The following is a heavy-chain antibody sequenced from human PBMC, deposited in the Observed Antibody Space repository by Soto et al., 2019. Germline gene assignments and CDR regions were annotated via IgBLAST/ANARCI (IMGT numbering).Heavy chain of an antibody. CDR3: ARGDDYSNYDFDD. Sequence: XETLSLPCTVSGGSISSYDWSWIRQPPGKGLEWIGYIYYSGSTNYNPSLKSRVTISVDTSKNQFSLKLSSVTAADTAVYYCARGDDYSNYDFDDWGQGTLVTVSS. J-gene: IGHJ4*02. D-gene: IGHD4-4*01. CDR1: GGSISSYD. CDR2: IYYSGST. V-gene: IGHV4-59*01.